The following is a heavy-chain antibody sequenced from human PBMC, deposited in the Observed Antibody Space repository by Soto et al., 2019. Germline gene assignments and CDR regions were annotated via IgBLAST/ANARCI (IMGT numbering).Heavy chain of an antibody. Sequence: SETLSLTCDVSGGSISNTSYYWGWIRQPPGKGLEWIATIYYSGSTFYNPSLKSRVTISVDTSKNQFFLKLNSVTAADTAVYYCAKDLGIITFMYYFGSWGLGTLVTVSS. CDR1: GGSISNTSYY. V-gene: IGHV4-39*02. J-gene: IGHJ4*02. CDR3: AKDLGIITFMYYFGS. D-gene: IGHD3-16*01. CDR2: IYYSGST.